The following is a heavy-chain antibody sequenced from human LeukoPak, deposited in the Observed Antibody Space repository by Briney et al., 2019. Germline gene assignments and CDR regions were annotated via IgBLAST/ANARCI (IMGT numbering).Heavy chain of an antibody. J-gene: IGHJ4*02. CDR3: ARDRDSSSHYFDY. D-gene: IGHD6-6*01. Sequence: GGSLRLSCAASGFTFRSHGMHWVRQAPGKGLEWVGVILYDGSDSYYTDSVKGRFTPSRDNSKNTLYLQMNSLRAEDTAVYFCARDRDSSSHYFDYWGQGALVTVSS. V-gene: IGHV3-33*05. CDR1: GFTFRSHG. CDR2: ILYDGSDS.